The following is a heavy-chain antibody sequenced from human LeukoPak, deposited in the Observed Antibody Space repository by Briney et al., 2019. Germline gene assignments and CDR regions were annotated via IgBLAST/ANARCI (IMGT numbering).Heavy chain of an antibody. Sequence: SETLSLTCTVSGGSISSSSYYWGWIRQPPGKGLEWIGSIYYSGSTYYNPSLKSRVTISVDTSKNQFSLKLSSVTAADTAVYYCARGEDYYDSSGYYYFDYWGQGTLVTVSS. J-gene: IGHJ4*02. CDR3: ARGEDYYDSSGYYYFDY. CDR1: GGSISSSSYY. D-gene: IGHD3-22*01. V-gene: IGHV4-39*01. CDR2: IYYSGST.